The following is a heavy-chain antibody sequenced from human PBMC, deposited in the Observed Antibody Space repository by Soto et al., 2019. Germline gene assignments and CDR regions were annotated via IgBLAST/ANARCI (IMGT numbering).Heavy chain of an antibody. CDR2: IIPILGIA. J-gene: IGHJ3*02. CDR1: GGTFSSYT. Sequence: QVQLVQSGAEVKKPGSSVKVSCKASGGTFSSYTISWVRQAPGQGLEWMGRIIPILGIANYTQKFQGRVTITADKSTSTAYMELSSLRSEDTAVYYCARGLLVDAFDIWGQGTMVTVSS. V-gene: IGHV1-69*02. D-gene: IGHD2-8*02. CDR3: ARGLLVDAFDI.